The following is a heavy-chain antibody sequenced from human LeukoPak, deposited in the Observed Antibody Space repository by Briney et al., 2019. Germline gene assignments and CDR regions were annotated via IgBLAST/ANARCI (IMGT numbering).Heavy chain of an antibody. J-gene: IGHJ6*02. Sequence: NSGGSLRLSCAASGFTFNYAWMSWVRQVPGKGLEWVGQTVSEIDGGTTDYATPVKGRFTISRDDSKSTLYLQMNSLKIEDTAVYYCTTDEDCNYARKDVWGQGATVIVSS. CDR1: GFTFNYAW. V-gene: IGHV3-15*04. CDR3: TTDEDCNYARKDV. CDR2: TVSEIDGGTT. D-gene: IGHD1-7*01.